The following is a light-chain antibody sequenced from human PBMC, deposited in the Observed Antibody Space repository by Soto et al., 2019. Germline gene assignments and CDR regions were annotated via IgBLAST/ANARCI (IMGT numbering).Light chain of an antibody. J-gene: IGLJ1*01. Sequence: QAVVTQPPSVSGAPGQRVTISCTGSRSNIGAGYDVHWYQQLPGTAPKLLIYGNNNRPLGVPDRFSGSKSGTSASLAITGLQAEDEADYSCQSYDSSLSAYVFGTGTKVTVL. CDR2: GNN. CDR1: RSNIGAGYD. CDR3: QSYDSSLSAYV. V-gene: IGLV1-40*01.